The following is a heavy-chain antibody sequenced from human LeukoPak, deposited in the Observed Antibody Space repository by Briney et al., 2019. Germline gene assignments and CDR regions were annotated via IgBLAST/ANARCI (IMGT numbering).Heavy chain of an antibody. CDR3: ARDRKFDP. CDR2: IKQDGSEN. CDR1: GFTFSSYW. J-gene: IGHJ5*02. V-gene: IGHV3-7*01. Sequence: PGGSLRLSCAASGFTFSSYWMSWVRQAPGKGLEWVANIKQDGSENHYVDSVKGRFTISRDNSKNSLYLQMISLRAEDTAVYYCARDRKFDPWGQGTLVTVSS.